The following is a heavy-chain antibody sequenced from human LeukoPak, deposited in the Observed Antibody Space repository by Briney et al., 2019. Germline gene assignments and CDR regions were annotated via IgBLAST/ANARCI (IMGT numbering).Heavy chain of an antibody. CDR1: GYTFTSYG. V-gene: IGHV1-18*01. CDR2: ISAYNGNT. Sequence: ASVKVSCKASGYTFTSYGISWVRQAPGQGLEWMGWISAYNGNTNYAQKLQGRVTMTTDTSTSTAYMELRSLRSDDTAVYYCARDLTPPRIGDIVATIGFDYWGQGTLVTVSS. CDR3: ARDLTPPRIGDIVATIGFDY. J-gene: IGHJ4*02. D-gene: IGHD5-12*01.